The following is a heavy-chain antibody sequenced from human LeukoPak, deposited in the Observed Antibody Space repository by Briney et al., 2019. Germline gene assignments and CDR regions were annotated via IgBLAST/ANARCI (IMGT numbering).Heavy chain of an antibody. CDR3: AKLSGLYDFWSGYYSGDY. D-gene: IGHD3-3*01. Sequence: PGGSLRLSCAASGFTFSSYAMSWVRQAPGKGLEWVSAISGSGGSTYYADSVKGRFTISRDNSKNTLYLQMNSLRAEDTAVYYCAKLSGLYDFWSGYYSGDYWGQGTLVTVSS. CDR2: ISGSGGST. J-gene: IGHJ4*02. V-gene: IGHV3-23*01. CDR1: GFTFSSYA.